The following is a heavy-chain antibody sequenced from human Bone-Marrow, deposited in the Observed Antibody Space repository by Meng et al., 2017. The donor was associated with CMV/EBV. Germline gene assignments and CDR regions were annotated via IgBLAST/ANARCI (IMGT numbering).Heavy chain of an antibody. J-gene: IGHJ4*02. CDR3: AKSVDLWSGYLDY. CDR1: GFTFSKYG. D-gene: IGHD3-3*01. CDR2: IWSDGTTK. V-gene: IGHV3-33*06. Sequence: GASLKISCTASGFTFSKYGMHWVRQAPGKGLGWVAVIWSDGTTKYYADSVKGRFTISRDDSKSTLYLHMSSLRAEDTAVYYCAKSVDLWSGYLDYWGQGALVTVSS.